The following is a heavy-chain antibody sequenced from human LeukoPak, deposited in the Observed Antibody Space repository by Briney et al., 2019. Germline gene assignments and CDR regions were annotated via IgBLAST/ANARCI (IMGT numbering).Heavy chain of an antibody. V-gene: IGHV3-21*01. J-gene: IGHJ6*03. Sequence: PGGSLRLSCGASGFDFSSYSMNWVPQAPGEGLEWVSSINIGSTYMYYADAVKGRFTISRDNANISLHLQMESLRAEDTAVYCCARVEATTGRNYHYYSMDVWGKGTTVTVSS. CDR1: GFDFSSYS. D-gene: IGHD1-1*01. CDR2: INIGSTYM. CDR3: ARVEATTGRNYHYYSMDV.